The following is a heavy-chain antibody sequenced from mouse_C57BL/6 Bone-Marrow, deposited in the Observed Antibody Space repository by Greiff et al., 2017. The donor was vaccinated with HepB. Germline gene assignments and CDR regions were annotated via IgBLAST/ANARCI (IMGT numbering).Heavy chain of an antibody. J-gene: IGHJ4*01. CDR2: IWSGGST. D-gene: IGHD2-3*01. Sequence: VMLVESGPGLVQPSQSLSITCTVSGFSLTSYGVHWVRQSPGKGLEWLGVIWSGGSTDYNAAFISRLSISKDNSKSQVFFKMNSLQADDTAIYYCARPWMVTTDYYAMDYWGQGTSVTVSS. CDR1: GFSLTSYG. CDR3: ARPWMVTTDYYAMDY. V-gene: IGHV2-2*01.